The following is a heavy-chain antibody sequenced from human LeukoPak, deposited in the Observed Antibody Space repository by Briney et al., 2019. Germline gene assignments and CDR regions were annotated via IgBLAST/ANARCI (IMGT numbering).Heavy chain of an antibody. CDR3: ARGVYYYDSSGYREYYFDY. Sequence: GASVKVSCKASGYTFTGYYMHWVRQAPGQGLEWMGWINPNSGGTNYAQKFQGRVTMTRDTSISTAYMELSRLRSDDTAVYYCARGVYYYDSSGYREYYFDYWGQGTLVTVSS. J-gene: IGHJ4*02. CDR2: INPNSGGT. D-gene: IGHD3-22*01. V-gene: IGHV1-2*02. CDR1: GYTFTGYY.